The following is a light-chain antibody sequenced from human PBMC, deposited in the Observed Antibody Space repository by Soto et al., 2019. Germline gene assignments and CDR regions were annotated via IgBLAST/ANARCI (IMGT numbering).Light chain of an antibody. CDR1: QSVSSSY. Sequence: EIVLTQSPGTLSLSAGERATLSCRASQSVSSSYLAWYQQKPGQAPRLLIYGASSRATGIPDRFSGSGSGADFTLTISSLEPEDFAVYYCQQRSNLPWTFGQGTKVDIK. J-gene: IGKJ1*01. CDR2: GAS. CDR3: QQRSNLPWT. V-gene: IGKV3D-20*02.